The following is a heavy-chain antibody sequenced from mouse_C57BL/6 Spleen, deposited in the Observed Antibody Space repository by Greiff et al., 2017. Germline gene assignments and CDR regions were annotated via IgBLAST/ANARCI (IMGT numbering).Heavy chain of an antibody. CDR1: GYTFTSYW. Sequence: QVQLQQPGAELVKPGASVKLSCKASGYTFTSYWMHWVKQRPGRGLEWIGRIEPNSGGTKSNEKFKSKATLTVDKPSSTAYKQLSILTSEDSAVYFCAREEGFTTVVADYWGQGTTLTVSS. D-gene: IGHD1-1*01. CDR3: AREEGFTTVVADY. V-gene: IGHV1-72*01. J-gene: IGHJ2*01. CDR2: IEPNSGGT.